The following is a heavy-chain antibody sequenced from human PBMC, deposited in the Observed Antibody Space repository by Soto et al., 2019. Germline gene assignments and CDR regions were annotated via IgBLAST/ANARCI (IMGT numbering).Heavy chain of an antibody. J-gene: IGHJ5*02. CDR3: ARGGLPTYYYDSSGYYYDSRNWFDP. Sequence: GASVKVSCKASGYTFTSYDINWVRQATGQGLEWMGWMNPNSGNTGYAQKFQGRVTMTRNTSISTAYMELSSLRSEDTAVYYCARGGLPTYYYDSSGYYYDSRNWFDPWGQGTLVTVSS. V-gene: IGHV1-8*01. CDR1: GYTFTSYD. CDR2: MNPNSGNT. D-gene: IGHD3-22*01.